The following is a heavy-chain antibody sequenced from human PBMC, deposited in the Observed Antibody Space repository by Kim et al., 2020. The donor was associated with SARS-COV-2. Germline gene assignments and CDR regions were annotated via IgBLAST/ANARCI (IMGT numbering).Heavy chain of an antibody. Sequence: GESLKISCKGSGYSFTSYWISWVRQMPGKGLEWMGRIDPSDSYTNYSPSFQGHVTISADKSISTAYLQWSSLKASDTAMYYCARRRRYYGSGPDAFDIWGQGTMVTVSS. CDR3: ARRRRYYGSGPDAFDI. D-gene: IGHD3-10*01. CDR2: IDPSDSYT. CDR1: GYSFTSYW. V-gene: IGHV5-10-1*01. J-gene: IGHJ3*02.